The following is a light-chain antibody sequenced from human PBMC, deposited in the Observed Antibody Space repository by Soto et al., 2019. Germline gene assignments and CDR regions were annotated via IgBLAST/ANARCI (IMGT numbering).Light chain of an antibody. CDR3: AAWDDSLNGRV. CDR2: DNN. V-gene: IGLV1-51*01. J-gene: IGLJ3*02. CDR1: SSNIGNDY. Sequence: QSVLTQPPSVSAAPGQQVTISCSRSSSNIGNDYVSWYQQLPGTAPKLLIYDNNKRAAGIPDRFSGSESGTSATLGITGLQTGDEADYYCAAWDDSLNGRVFGGGTKVTVL.